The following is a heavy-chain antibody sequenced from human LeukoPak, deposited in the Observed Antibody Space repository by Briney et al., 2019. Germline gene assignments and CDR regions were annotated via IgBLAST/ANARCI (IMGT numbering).Heavy chain of an antibody. CDR2: INHSGST. J-gene: IGHJ3*02. Sequence: SETLSLTFAVYGGSFSGYYWSWIRQPPGKGLEWIGEINHSGSTNYNPSIKSRVTISVDTSKNQFSLKLSSVTAADTAVYYCARGAVYDFWSGYYRRDAFDIWGQGTMVTVSS. D-gene: IGHD3-3*01. V-gene: IGHV4-34*01. CDR3: ARGAVYDFWSGYYRRDAFDI. CDR1: GGSFSGYY.